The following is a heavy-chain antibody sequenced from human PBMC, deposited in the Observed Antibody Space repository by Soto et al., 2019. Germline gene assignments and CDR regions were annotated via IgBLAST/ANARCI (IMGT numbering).Heavy chain of an antibody. CDR1: GYTFTSYA. CDR3: ARTSGVLWCGELSLPTGWFDP. Sequence: ASVKVSCKASGYTFTSYAMHWVRQAPGQRLEWMGWINAGNGNTKYSQKFQGRVTITRDTSASTAYMELSSLRSEDTAVYYCARTSGVLWCGELSLPTGWFDPWGQGTLVTVAS. J-gene: IGHJ5*02. D-gene: IGHD3-10*01. V-gene: IGHV1-3*01. CDR2: INAGNGNT.